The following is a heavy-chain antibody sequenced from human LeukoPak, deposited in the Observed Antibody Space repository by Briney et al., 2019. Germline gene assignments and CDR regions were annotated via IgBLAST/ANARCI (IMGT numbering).Heavy chain of an antibody. CDR2: IATGGGER. V-gene: IGHV3-30-3*01. CDR1: GFSFSSYV. Sequence: PGGSLRLSCAGSGFSFSSYVMHWVRQAPGKGLEWVALIATGGGERYYADSVKGRFTISRDNSKNTLYVQMNSLRPEDTAIYYCARARGDSSPASRYFDYWGQGAPVTVSS. J-gene: IGHJ4*02. CDR3: ARARGDSSPASRYFDY. D-gene: IGHD5-18*01.